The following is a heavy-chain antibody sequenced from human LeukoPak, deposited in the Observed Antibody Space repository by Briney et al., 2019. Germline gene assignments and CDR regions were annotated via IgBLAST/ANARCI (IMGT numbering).Heavy chain of an antibody. J-gene: IGHJ6*03. CDR2: MNPNSGNT. V-gene: IGHV1-8*01. CDR3: AREYGDYSRPYYYMDV. CDR1: GYTFTSYD. D-gene: IGHD4-17*01. Sequence: GASVKVSCKASGYTFTSYDINWVRQATGQGLEWMGWMNPNSGNTGYAQKFQGRVTMTRNTSISTAYMELSSLRSEDTAVYYCAREYGDYSRPYYYMDVWGKGTTVTISS.